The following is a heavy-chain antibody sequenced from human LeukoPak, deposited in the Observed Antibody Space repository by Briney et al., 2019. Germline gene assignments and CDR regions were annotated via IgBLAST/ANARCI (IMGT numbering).Heavy chain of an antibody. CDR2: ISSSSSYI. V-gene: IGHV3-21*04. D-gene: IGHD1-1*01. Sequence: KPGGSLRLSCAASGFTFSSYNMNWVRQAPGKGLEWVSSISSSSSYIYYADSVKGRFTISRDNAKNSLYLQMNSLRAEDTAVYYCAREGTGTIDYWGQGTLVTVSS. CDR1: GFTFSSYN. J-gene: IGHJ4*02. CDR3: AREGTGTIDY.